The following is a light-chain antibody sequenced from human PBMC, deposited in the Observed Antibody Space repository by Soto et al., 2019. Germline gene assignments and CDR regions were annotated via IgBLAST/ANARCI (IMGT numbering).Light chain of an antibody. CDR3: SSYSRINNLV. V-gene: IGLV2-8*01. CDR2: EVY. J-gene: IGLJ2*01. Sequence: QSVLTQPPSASGSPGQSVTISCTGTSSDVGGYNYVSWYRQHPGKAPKLVIYEVYNRASGVPDRFSASKSGNTASLTVSGPQAEDEADYYCSSYSRINNLVFGGGTQLTVL. CDR1: SSDVGGYNY.